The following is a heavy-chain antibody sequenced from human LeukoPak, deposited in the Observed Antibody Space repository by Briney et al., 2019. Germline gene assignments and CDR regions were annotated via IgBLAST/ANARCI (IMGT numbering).Heavy chain of an antibody. CDR2: IYYSGST. Sequence: SETLSLTCTVSGGSISSSSYYWGWIRQPPGKGLEWIGSIYYSGSTYYNPSLKSRVTISVDTSKNQFSLKLSSVTAADTAVYYCARRKASGVTMVRGVNWFDPWGQGTLVTVSS. D-gene: IGHD3-10*01. J-gene: IGHJ5*02. CDR1: GGSISSSSYY. CDR3: ARRKASGVTMVRGVNWFDP. V-gene: IGHV4-39*01.